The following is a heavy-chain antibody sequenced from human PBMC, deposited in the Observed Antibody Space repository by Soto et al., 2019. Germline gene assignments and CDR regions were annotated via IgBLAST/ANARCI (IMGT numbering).Heavy chain of an antibody. D-gene: IGHD5-12*01. Sequence: GGSLRLSCAASGFTFSSYSMNWVRQAPGKGLEWVSYISSSSSTIYYADSVKGRFTISRDNAKNSLYLQMNSLRAEDTAVYYCARVGDLYSGYDLYFAFWGQGTLVTVFS. CDR2: ISSSSSTI. V-gene: IGHV3-48*01. CDR3: ARVGDLYSGYDLYFAF. J-gene: IGHJ4*02. CDR1: GFTFSSYS.